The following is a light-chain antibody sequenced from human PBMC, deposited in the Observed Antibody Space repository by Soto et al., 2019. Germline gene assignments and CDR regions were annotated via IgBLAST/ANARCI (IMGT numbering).Light chain of an antibody. Sequence: QSVLTQPASVSGSPGQSITISCTGTSSDVGNYNLVSWYQQHPGKVPKVMIYEVSKRPSGVSNRFSGSKSGNTASLTISGLQAEDDADYYCCSYAGGHTLVFGGGTKLTVL. V-gene: IGLV2-23*02. J-gene: IGLJ2*01. CDR1: SSDVGNYNL. CDR3: CSYAGGHTLV. CDR2: EVS.